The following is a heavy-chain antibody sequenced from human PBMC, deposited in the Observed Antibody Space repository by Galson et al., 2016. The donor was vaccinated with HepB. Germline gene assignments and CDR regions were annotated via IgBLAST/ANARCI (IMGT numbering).Heavy chain of an antibody. CDR3: AKEGWGMSYPEFDS. CDR1: GSTFTSYD. V-gene: IGHV1-8*01. J-gene: IGHJ5*01. D-gene: IGHD1-26*01. Sequence: SVKVSCKGSGSTFTSYDINWVRQATGQGLEWMGWMSPNSGNTGYAQKFQGRVTMTRNTSISTAYMELSSLRTEDTALYYCAKEGWGMSYPEFDSWGQGTLVTVSS. CDR2: MSPNSGNT.